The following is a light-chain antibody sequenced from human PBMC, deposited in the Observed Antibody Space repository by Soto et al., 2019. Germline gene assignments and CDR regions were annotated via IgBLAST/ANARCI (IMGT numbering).Light chain of an antibody. V-gene: IGKV1-5*03. J-gene: IGKJ1*01. Sequence: DIQMTQSPSALSAAVGDRVTITCRASQSISSWLAWYQQKPGKAPKLLIYKAASLESGVPSRFSGSGSGTEFTLNISSLQPDDFSTYYCQQYSSYSWTFGQGTNVELQ. CDR1: QSISSW. CDR3: QQYSSYSWT. CDR2: KAA.